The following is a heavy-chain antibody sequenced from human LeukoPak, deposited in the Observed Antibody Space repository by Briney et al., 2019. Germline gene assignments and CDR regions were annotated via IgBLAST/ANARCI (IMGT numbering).Heavy chain of an antibody. V-gene: IGHV1-2*02. CDR1: GYTFTGYY. J-gene: IGHJ4*02. Sequence: ASVKVSCKASGYTFTGYYMHWVRQAPGQGPEWMGWINPNSGGTNYAQKFQGRVTMTRDTSISTAYMELSRLRSDDTAVYYCARDAPSRKVAVAVAPKWGQGTLVTVSS. CDR3: ARDAPSRKVAVAVAPK. D-gene: IGHD6-19*01. CDR2: INPNSGGT.